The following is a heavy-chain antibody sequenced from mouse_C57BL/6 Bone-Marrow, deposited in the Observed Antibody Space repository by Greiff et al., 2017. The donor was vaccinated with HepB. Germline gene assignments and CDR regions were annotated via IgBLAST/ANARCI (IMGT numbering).Heavy chain of an antibody. CDR1: GFNIKNTY. CDR3: ARGVLRLYYFDY. D-gene: IGHD1-1*01. CDR2: IDPANGNT. Sequence: EVQGVESVAELVRPGASVKLSCTASGFNIKNTYMHWVKQRPEQGLEWIGRIDPANGNTKYAPKFQGKATITADTSSNTAYLQLSSLTSEDTAIYYCARGVLRLYYFDYWGQGTTLTVSS. V-gene: IGHV14-3*01. J-gene: IGHJ2*01.